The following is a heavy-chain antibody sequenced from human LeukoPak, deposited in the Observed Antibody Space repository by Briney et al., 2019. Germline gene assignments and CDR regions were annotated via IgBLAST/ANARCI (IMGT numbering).Heavy chain of an antibody. Sequence: RGSLRLSCAASGFTFSSYSMNWVRQAPGKGLEWVSSISSSSSYIYYADSVKGRFTISRDNAKNSLYLQMNSLRAEDTAVYYCARDISSGDVDIVAIDAFDIWGQGTMVTVSS. CDR1: GFTFSSYS. D-gene: IGHD5-12*01. CDR2: ISSSSSYI. V-gene: IGHV3-21*01. CDR3: ARDISSGDVDIVAIDAFDI. J-gene: IGHJ3*02.